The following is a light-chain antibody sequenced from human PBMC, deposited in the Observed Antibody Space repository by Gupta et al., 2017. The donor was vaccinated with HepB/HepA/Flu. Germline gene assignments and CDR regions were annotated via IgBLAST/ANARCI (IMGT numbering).Light chain of an antibody. CDR1: SSNIGINY. CDR3: GTWDSSLSVVV. Sequence: QSVLTQPPSVSPAPGQNVIISCPGSSSNIGINYVSWYQHLPGKATNLLIYDYNKPPSGIPDRFSGSKSGTSATLGIXGXQTGDEXDYYCGTWDSSLSVVVFGGGTKLTVL. V-gene: IGLV1-51*01. CDR2: DYN. J-gene: IGLJ2*01.